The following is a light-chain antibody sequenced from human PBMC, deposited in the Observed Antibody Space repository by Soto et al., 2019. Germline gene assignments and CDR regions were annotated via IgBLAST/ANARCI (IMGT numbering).Light chain of an antibody. Sequence: DIQMTQSPSSVSASVGDRVTITCRSSEDISTWLAWYQQKPGKAPKLLIYAASSLQSGVPSRFSGGGSGTDFTLPISSLQPEDFATYYCQHADSFPLITFGQGTRLDIK. CDR1: EDISTW. V-gene: IGKV1-12*01. J-gene: IGKJ5*01. CDR3: QHADSFPLIT. CDR2: AAS.